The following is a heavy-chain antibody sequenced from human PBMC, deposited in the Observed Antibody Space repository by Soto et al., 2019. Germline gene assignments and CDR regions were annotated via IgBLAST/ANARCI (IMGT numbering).Heavy chain of an antibody. J-gene: IGHJ3*02. V-gene: IGHV3-21*01. Sequence: GGSLRLSCAASGFTFSSYAMSWVRQAPGKGLEWVSSISSSSSYIYYADSVKGRFTISRDNAKNTLYLQMNSLRAEDTAVYYCARDASSGLDAFDIWGQGTMVTVSS. CDR2: ISSSSSYI. CDR3: ARDASSGLDAFDI. D-gene: IGHD6-19*01. CDR1: GFTFSSYA.